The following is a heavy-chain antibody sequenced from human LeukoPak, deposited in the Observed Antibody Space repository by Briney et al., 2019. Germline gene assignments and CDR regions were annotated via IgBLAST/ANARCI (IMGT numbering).Heavy chain of an antibody. CDR1: GFTFSSYS. CDR2: ISSSSYI. D-gene: IGHD2-15*01. V-gene: IGHV3-21*01. CDR3: ARYCSGGSCSGY. J-gene: IGHJ4*02. Sequence: GGSLRLSCAASGFTFSSYSMTWVRQAPGKGLEWVSSISSSSYIYYADSVKGRFTISRDNAKNSLYLQMNSLRAEDTAVYYCARYCSGGSCSGYWGQGTLVTVSS.